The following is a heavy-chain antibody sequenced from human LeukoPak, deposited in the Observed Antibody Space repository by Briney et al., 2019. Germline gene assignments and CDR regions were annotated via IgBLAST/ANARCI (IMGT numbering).Heavy chain of an antibody. CDR2: ISYDGNNK. J-gene: IGHJ5*02. D-gene: IGHD6-13*01. V-gene: IGHV3-30-3*01. CDR1: GFTFSSYA. Sequence: GGSLRLSCAASGFTFSSYAMHWVRQAPGKGLEWVAVISYDGNNKYYTDSVKGRFTISRDNSKNTLYLQMNSLRAEDTAVYHCARGGGSSTRGWFDPWGQGTLVTVSS. CDR3: ARGGGSSTRGWFDP.